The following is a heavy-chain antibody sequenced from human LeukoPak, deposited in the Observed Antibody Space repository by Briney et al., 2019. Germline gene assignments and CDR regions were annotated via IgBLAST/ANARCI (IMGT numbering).Heavy chain of an antibody. CDR1: GFTLTDHY. CDR3: VREGEGPLSKDFDY. J-gene: IGHJ4*02. V-gene: IGHV1-2*02. CDR2: IGPHSTFT. D-gene: IGHD2/OR15-2a*01. Sequence: ASMKVSCKSSGFTLTDHYIHWVRQGPGQGLEWMGYIGPHSTFTSSPQEFQGRVTMTRDASMSTAYMELTRLTSDDTAVYYCVREGEGPLSKDFDYWGQGTLVTVSS.